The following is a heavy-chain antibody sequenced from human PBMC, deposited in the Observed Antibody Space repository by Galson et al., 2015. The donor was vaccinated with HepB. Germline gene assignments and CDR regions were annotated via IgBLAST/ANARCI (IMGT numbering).Heavy chain of an antibody. J-gene: IGHJ4*02. Sequence: SVKVSCKASGGTFSSYAISWVRQAPGQGLEWMGWISAYNGNTNYAQTLQGRVTMTTDTSTSTAYMELRSLRSDDTAIYYCARDRQCGYWGQGTLVTVSS. CDR1: GGTFSSYA. CDR2: ISAYNGNT. CDR3: ARDRQCGY. V-gene: IGHV1-18*01. D-gene: IGHD6-19*01.